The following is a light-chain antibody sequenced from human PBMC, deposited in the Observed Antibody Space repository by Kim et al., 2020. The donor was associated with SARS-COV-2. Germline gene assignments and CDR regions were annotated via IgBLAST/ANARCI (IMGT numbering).Light chain of an antibody. V-gene: IGKV1-5*01. CDR2: DDS. Sequence: AAEGGRVTSTCRASQSITSWLAWDQQKPGKAPKLLIYDDSSLETGVPSRFSGSGSGTEFTLTISSLQPDDFATYYCQQYKIYSLTFGGGTKVDIK. CDR1: QSITSW. CDR3: QQYKIYSLT. J-gene: IGKJ4*01.